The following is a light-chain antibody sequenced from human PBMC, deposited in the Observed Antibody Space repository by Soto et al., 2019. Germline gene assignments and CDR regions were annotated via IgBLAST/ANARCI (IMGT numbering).Light chain of an antibody. V-gene: IGLV2-14*01. CDR1: SSNIGGNS. CDR2: DVS. CDR3: GSYTTSSTLV. J-gene: IGLJ2*01. Sequence: QSVMTQPPSVSAAPGQKVTISCSGSSSNIGGNSVSWYQQLPGTAPKLLIYDVSDRPSEVSNRFSGSKSGNTASLTVSGLQAEDEADYYCGSYTTSSTLVFGGGTQLTVL.